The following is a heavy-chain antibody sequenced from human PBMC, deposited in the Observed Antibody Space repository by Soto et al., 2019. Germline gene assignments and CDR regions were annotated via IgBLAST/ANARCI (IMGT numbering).Heavy chain of an antibody. Sequence: GLLRLSCAASGFTFSDYYMTWIRQAPGQGLEWVSYIGSSAGHIYYADSVRGRFTISRDNAKNSLFLQMNSLRAEDTAVYYCARDRLATNYYFDYWGQGTLVTVSS. CDR1: GFTFSDYY. CDR2: IGSSAGHI. J-gene: IGHJ4*02. D-gene: IGHD3-16*01. V-gene: IGHV3-11*01. CDR3: ARDRLATNYYFDY.